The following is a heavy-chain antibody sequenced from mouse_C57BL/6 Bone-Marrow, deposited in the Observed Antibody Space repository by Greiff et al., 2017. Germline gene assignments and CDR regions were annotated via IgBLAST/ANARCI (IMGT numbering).Heavy chain of an antibody. CDR1: GYTFTSYW. D-gene: IGHD3-1*01. CDR3: AIQPYYFDY. J-gene: IGHJ2*01. V-gene: IGHV1-50*01. CDR2: IDPSDSYT. Sequence: QVQLQQPGAELVKPGASVKLSCKASGYTFTSYWMQWVKPRPGQGLEWIGEIDPSDSYTNYNQKFKGKATLTVDTSSSTAYMQLSSLTSEDSAVYYCAIQPYYFDYWGQGTTLTVSS.